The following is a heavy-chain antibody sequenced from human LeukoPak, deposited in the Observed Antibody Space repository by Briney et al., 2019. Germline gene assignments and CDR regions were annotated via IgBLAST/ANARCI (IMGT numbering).Heavy chain of an antibody. CDR1: GLTVSSYC. Sequence: GGSLRLSCSASGLTVSSYCMSWVRQAPGQGLEWVASIKHDESENYYVHSLKGRITISRDNAKNSLFLQMNSLRAEDTAVYYCARQGYYDRSGYYSWGQGTLVTVSS. J-gene: IGHJ4*02. D-gene: IGHD3-22*01. CDR2: IKHDESEN. V-gene: IGHV3-7*01. CDR3: ARQGYYDRSGYYS.